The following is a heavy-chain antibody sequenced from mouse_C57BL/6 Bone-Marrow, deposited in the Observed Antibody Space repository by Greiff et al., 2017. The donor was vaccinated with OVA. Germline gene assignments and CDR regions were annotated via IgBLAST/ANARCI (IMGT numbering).Heavy chain of an antibody. CDR2: IDPSDSYT. CDR1: GYTFTSYW. CDR3: AITGDY. D-gene: IGHD4-1*01. Sequence: VQLQQPGAELVMPGASVKLSCKASGYTFTSYWMHWVKQRPGQGLEWIGEIDPSDSYTNYNQKFKGKSTLTVDKSSSTAYMQLSSLTSDDSAVYYCAITGDYWGQGTTLTVSS. J-gene: IGHJ2*01. V-gene: IGHV1-69*01.